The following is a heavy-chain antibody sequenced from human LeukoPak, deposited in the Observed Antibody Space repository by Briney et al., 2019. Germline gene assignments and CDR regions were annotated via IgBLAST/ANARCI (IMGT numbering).Heavy chain of an antibody. CDR2: ISSSGSTI. CDR3: ARSGLGYCSSTSCYYYYYMDV. CDR1: GFAFSDYY. D-gene: IGHD2-2*01. Sequence: GGSLRLSCAASGFAFSDYYMSWIRQAPGKGLEWVSYISSSGSTIYYADSVKGRFTISRDNAKNSLYLQMNSLRAEDTAVYYCARSGLGYCSSTSCYYYYYMDVWGKGTTVTVSS. V-gene: IGHV3-11*04. J-gene: IGHJ6*03.